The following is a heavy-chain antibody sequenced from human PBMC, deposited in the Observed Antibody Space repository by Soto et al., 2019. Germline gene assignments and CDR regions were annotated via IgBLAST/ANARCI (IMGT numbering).Heavy chain of an antibody. CDR3: ARLLTAVAGNWFDP. CDR2: MSYDGRNK. V-gene: IGHV3-30*03. D-gene: IGHD6-19*01. CDR1: GFTFSTSA. Sequence: PGGSLRLSCAASGFTFSTSAMHWVRQAPGKGLEWVAVMSYDGRNKYYGDSVRGRFTISRDNSKNTLYLQMNSLRAEDTAVYFCARLLTAVAGNWFDPWGQGTLVTVSS. J-gene: IGHJ5*02.